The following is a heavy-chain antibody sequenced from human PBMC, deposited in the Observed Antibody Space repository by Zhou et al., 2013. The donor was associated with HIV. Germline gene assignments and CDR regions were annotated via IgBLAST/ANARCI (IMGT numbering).Heavy chain of an antibody. D-gene: IGHD3-22*01. CDR3: ARRTRKTSYYDSSGYLRAFDY. V-gene: IGHV4-34*01. J-gene: IGHJ3*02. CDR2: INHSGST. Sequence: VQLQQWGAGLLKPSETLSLTCAVYGGSFSGYYWSWIRQPPGKGLEWIGEINHSGSTNYNPSLKSRVTISVDTSKNQFSLKLSSVTAADTAVYYCARRTRKTSYYDSSGYLRAFDYLGPRDNGHRLF. CDR1: GGSFSGYY.